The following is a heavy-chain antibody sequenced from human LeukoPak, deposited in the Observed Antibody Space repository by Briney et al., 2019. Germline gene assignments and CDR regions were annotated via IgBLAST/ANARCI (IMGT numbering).Heavy chain of an antibody. CDR3: ARLTPGKNWFDP. J-gene: IGHJ5*02. Sequence: PSETLSLTCAVSGYSINGAYYWGWIRQPPGKGLEWIASMYHSGITYYNSSLKSRATISVDTSKNQFSLKLNSVTAADTSVYYCARLTPGKNWFDPWGHGTLVTVSS. CDR2: MYHSGIT. D-gene: IGHD3-10*01. CDR1: GYSINGAYY. V-gene: IGHV4-38-2*01.